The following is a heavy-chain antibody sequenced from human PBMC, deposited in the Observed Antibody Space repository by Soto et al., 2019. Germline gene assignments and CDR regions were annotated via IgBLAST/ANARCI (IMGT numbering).Heavy chain of an antibody. J-gene: IGHJ3*02. Sequence: QVQLVESGGGVVQPGRSLRLSCAASGFTFSSYAMHWVRQAPGKGLEWVAVISYDGSNKYYADYVKGRFTISRDNSKKRLYLLMNRLRAEDTAVYYCGRGSCSWSEDDAFDIWGQGTMVTVS. CDR1: GFTFSSYA. V-gene: IGHV3-30-3*01. CDR3: GRGSCSWSEDDAFDI. D-gene: IGHD6-13*01. CDR2: ISYDGSNK.